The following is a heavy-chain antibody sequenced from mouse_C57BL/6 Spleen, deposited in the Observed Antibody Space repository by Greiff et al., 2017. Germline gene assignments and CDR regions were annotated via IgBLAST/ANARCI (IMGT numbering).Heavy chain of an antibody. D-gene: IGHD2-4*01. J-gene: IGHJ3*01. CDR3: ARMGLRRDAWFAY. Sequence: EVQLQQSGPELVKPGASVKISCKASGYTFTDYYMNWVKQSHGKSLEWIGDINPNNGGTSYNQKFKGKATLTVDKSSSTAYMELRSLTSEDSAVYYCARMGLRRDAWFAYWGQGTLVTVSA. CDR1: GYTFTDYY. V-gene: IGHV1-26*01. CDR2: INPNNGGT.